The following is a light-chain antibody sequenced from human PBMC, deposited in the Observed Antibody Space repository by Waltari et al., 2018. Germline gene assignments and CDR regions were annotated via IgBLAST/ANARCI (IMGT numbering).Light chain of an antibody. CDR3: CSYAGSYTSPYV. Sequence: QSALTQPRSVSGSPGQSVTISCTGTSSDVGGYNYVSWYQQHPGKAPKLMIYDINKRPSGVPDRFSGSKSGNTASLTISGLQAEDEADYYCCSYAGSYTSPYVFGTGTKVTVL. CDR1: SSDVGGYNY. J-gene: IGLJ1*01. CDR2: DIN. V-gene: IGLV2-11*01.